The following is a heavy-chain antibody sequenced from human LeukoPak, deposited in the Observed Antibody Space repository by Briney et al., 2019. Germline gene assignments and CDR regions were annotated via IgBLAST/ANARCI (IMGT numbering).Heavy chain of an antibody. D-gene: IGHD1-1*01. CDR1: GFTVSSNY. CDR2: IYSGGST. J-gene: IGHJ6*02. Sequence: PGGSLRLSCAASGFTVSSNYMSWVRQAPGKGLEWVSVIYSGGSTYYADSVKGRFTISRHNSKNTLYLQMNSLRAEDTAVYYCATTTGTKVNYYYYYGMDVWGQGTTVTVSS. CDR3: ATTTGTKVNYYYYYGMDV. V-gene: IGHV3-53*04.